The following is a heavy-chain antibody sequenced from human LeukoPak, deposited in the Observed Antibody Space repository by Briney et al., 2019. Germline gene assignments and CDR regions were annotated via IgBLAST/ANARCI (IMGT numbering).Heavy chain of an antibody. CDR3: ARGQHNYGSGSYGAFDI. CDR2: IIPILGIA. D-gene: IGHD3-10*01. Sequence: SVKVSCKASGGTFSSYAFSWVRQAPGQGLEWMGRIIPILGIANYAQKFQGRVTITADKSTSTAYMELSSLRSEDTAVYYCARGQHNYGSGSYGAFDIWGQGTMVTVSS. J-gene: IGHJ3*02. V-gene: IGHV1-69*04. CDR1: GGTFSSYA.